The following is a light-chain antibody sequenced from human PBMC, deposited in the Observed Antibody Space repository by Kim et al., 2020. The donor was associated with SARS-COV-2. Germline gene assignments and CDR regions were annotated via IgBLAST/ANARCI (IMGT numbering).Light chain of an antibody. Sequence: SYELTQPSSVSVSPGQTARITCSGDVLAKKYARWFQQKPGQAPVLVIYKDSERPSGIPERFSGSSSGTTVTLTISGAQVEDEADYYCYSAADNNLVFGGGTKVT. CDR1: VLAKKY. V-gene: IGLV3-27*01. CDR3: YSAADNNLV. J-gene: IGLJ3*02. CDR2: KDS.